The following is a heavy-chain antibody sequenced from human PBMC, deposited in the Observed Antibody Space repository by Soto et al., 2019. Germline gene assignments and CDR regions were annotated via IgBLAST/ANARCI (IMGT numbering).Heavy chain of an antibody. CDR1: GFTFNTYG. V-gene: IGHV3-33*08. Sequence: QVQLVESGGGVVQPGGSLRLSCTTSGFTFNTYGMHWVRQAPGEGLEWVAIIWYDGSNKYYADSVRGRFTISRDNSKNTLYLQMNSLRAEDTALYYCARSDCTGAYCYSWPFNYGVDVWGQGTTVTVSS. D-gene: IGHD2-15*01. CDR3: ARSDCTGAYCYSWPFNYGVDV. J-gene: IGHJ6*02. CDR2: IWYDGSNK.